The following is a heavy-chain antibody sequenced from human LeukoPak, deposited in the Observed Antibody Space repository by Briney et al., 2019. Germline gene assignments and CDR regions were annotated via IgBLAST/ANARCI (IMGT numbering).Heavy chain of an antibody. V-gene: IGHV1-18*04. CDR1: GYMFSSYS. CDR2: VSTYDGKI. D-gene: IGHD3-22*01. CDR3: AREFYDYYDSSGYYY. Sequence: ASAKVSCKASGYMFSSYSISWVRQAPGQGLEWMGWVSTYDGKIKYAQKFQGRVTMTTDSSTSTAYMELRGLRSDDTAVYYCAREFYDYYDSSGYYYWGQGTLVSVSS. J-gene: IGHJ4*02.